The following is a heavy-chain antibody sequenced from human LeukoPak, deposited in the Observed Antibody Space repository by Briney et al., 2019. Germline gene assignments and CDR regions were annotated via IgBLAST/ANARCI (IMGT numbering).Heavy chain of an antibody. CDR2: ISSSGSTI. D-gene: IGHD2-21*01. Sequence: GGSLRLSCAASGFTFSHYEMNWVRQAPGKGLEWVSYISSSGSTIYYGDSVKGRFTISRDNAKNSLYLQMNSLRAEDTAVYYCARGHLYCGGGCYSFDYWGQGTLVTVSS. CDR3: ARGHLYCGGGCYSFDY. CDR1: GFTFSHYE. J-gene: IGHJ4*02. V-gene: IGHV3-48*03.